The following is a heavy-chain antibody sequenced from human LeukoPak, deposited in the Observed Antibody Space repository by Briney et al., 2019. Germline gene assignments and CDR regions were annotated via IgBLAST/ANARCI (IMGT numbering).Heavy chain of an antibody. V-gene: IGHV3-9*01. CDR3: AKDSYYDSSGYLDY. J-gene: IGHJ4*02. D-gene: IGHD3-22*01. CDR2: ISWNSGSI. Sequence: GGSLRLSCAASGFTFDDYAMHWVRQAPGKGLEWVSGISWNSGSIGYADSVKGRFTISRDNAKDSLYLQMNSLRAEDTALYYCAKDSYYDSSGYLDYWGQGTLVTVSS. CDR1: GFTFDDYA.